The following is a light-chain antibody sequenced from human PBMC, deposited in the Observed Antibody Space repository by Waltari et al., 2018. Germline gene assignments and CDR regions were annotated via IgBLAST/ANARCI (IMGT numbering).Light chain of an antibody. CDR3: NSRDSSGNHVV. CDR1: SLRSYC. V-gene: IGLV3-19*01. Sequence: SPELTQDPAVSVALGQTVRITCQGDSLRSYCASWYQQKPGQAPVLVIYGKNNRPSGIPDRFSGSSSGNTASLTITGAQAEDEADYYCNSRDSSGNHVVFGGGTKLTVL. CDR2: GKN. J-gene: IGLJ2*01.